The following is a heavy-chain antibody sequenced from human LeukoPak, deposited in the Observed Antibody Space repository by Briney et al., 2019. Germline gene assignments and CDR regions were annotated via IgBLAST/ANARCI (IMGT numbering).Heavy chain of an antibody. V-gene: IGHV3-30*18. CDR3: AKDNYYDTSAFVDY. D-gene: IGHD3-22*01. CDR1: GFTFSSYG. Sequence: GGSLRLSCAASGFTFSSYGMHWVRQAPVKGLERVAAISSGGSNQYYADSVKGRFTISRDNSKNTLYLQMNSLRAEDTAVYFCAKDNYYDTSAFVDYWGQGTLVTVSS. J-gene: IGHJ4*02. CDR2: ISSGGSNQ.